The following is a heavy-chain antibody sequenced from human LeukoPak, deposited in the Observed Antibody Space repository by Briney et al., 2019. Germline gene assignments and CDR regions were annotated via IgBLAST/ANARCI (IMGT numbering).Heavy chain of an antibody. Sequence: GESLKISCKGSGYSFSSYWIGWERQMPGKGLEWMGIIYPDDSDIRYSPSFQGQVTISADKSIATAYLQWSSLKASDTAMYYCARRNGGLYYFDYWGQGTLVTVSS. CDR3: ARRNGGLYYFDY. CDR2: IYPDDSDI. J-gene: IGHJ4*02. V-gene: IGHV5-51*01. D-gene: IGHD2-8*01. CDR1: GYSFSSYW.